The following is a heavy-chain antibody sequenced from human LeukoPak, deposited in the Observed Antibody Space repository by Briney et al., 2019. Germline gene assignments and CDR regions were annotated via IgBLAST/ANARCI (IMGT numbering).Heavy chain of an antibody. V-gene: IGHV4-39*02. CDR2: GLYTGNT. Sequence: PSETLSLTCSVSGGSIAVNHYYWGWIRQPPGKGLEWIGSGLYTGNTYSNPSLRSRVTISVDTSKNQFSLKMNSVTAADTAVYYCAREHRSSKYFDSWGQGALMIVSS. CDR3: AREHRSSKYFDS. J-gene: IGHJ4*02. D-gene: IGHD6-6*01. CDR1: GGSIAVNHYY.